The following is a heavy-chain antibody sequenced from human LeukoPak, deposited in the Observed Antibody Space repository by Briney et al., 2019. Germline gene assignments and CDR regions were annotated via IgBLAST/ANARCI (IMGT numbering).Heavy chain of an antibody. D-gene: IGHD2-2*01. V-gene: IGHV1-18*01. CDR3: ARGLENLPAAVSGFDP. CDR2: ISAYNGNT. CDR1: GYTFTSYG. J-gene: IGHJ5*02. Sequence: GASVTVSCKASGYTFTSYGISWVRQAPGQGLEWMGWISAYNGNTNYAQKLQGRVTMTTDTSTSTAYMELRSVRSDDTAVYYCARGLENLPAAVSGFDPWGQGTLVTVSS.